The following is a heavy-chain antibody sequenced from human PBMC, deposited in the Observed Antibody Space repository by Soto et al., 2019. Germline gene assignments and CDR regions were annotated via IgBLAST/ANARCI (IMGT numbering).Heavy chain of an antibody. D-gene: IGHD6-13*01. CDR2: ISSSSSTI. V-gene: IGHV3-48*02. J-gene: IGHJ6*02. Sequence: PGGSLRLSCAASGFTFSSYSMNWVRQAQGKGLEWVSYISSSSSTIYYADSVKGRFTISRDNAKNSLYLQMNSLRDEDTAVYYCARPQQLVPPGLMDVWGQGTTVTVSS. CDR1: GFTFSSYS. CDR3: ARPQQLVPPGLMDV.